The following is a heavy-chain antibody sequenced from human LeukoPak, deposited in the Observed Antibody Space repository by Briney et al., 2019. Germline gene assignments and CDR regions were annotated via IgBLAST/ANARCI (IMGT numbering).Heavy chain of an antibody. V-gene: IGHV3-30-3*01. CDR3: ARDYGDYWEGFFDY. J-gene: IGHJ4*02. Sequence: GRSLRLSCAASGFTFSSYAMHWVRQAPGNGLEWVAVISYDGSNKYYADSVKGRFTISRDNSKNTLYLQMNSLRAEDTAVYYCARDYGDYWEGFFDYWGQGTLVTISS. D-gene: IGHD4-17*01. CDR2: ISYDGSNK. CDR1: GFTFSSYA.